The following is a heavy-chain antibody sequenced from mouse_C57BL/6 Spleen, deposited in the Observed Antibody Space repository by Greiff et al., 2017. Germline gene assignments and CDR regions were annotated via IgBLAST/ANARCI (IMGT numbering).Heavy chain of an antibody. CDR3: AKTDGNYEKPWFAY. CDR2: IWRGGST. CDR1: GFSLTSYG. D-gene: IGHD2-1*01. V-gene: IGHV2-5*01. Sequence: VQLQQSGPGLVQPSQSLSITCTVSGFSLTSYGVHWVRQSPGKGLEWLGVIWRGGSTDYNAAFMSRLSITKDNSKSQVFFKMNSLQADDTAIYYWAKTDGNYEKPWFAYWGQGTLVTVSA. J-gene: IGHJ3*01.